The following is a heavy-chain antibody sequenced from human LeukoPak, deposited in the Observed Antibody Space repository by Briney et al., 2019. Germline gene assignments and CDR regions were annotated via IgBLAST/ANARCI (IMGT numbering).Heavy chain of an antibody. CDR3: RGREVAGTVGY. CDR1: GYTFTGYY. Sequence: GASVNVSCKASGYTFTGYYMHWVRQAPGQGLEWIGWINTISGGTNYAQKFQGRVTMTRDTSISTAYMELSRLTSDDTAVYCARGREVAGTVGYWGHGTLVTVSS. CDR2: INTISGGT. D-gene: IGHD1-26*01. V-gene: IGHV1-2*02. J-gene: IGHJ4*01.